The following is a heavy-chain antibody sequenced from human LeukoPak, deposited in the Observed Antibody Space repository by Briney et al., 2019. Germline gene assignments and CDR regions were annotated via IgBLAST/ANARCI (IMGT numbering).Heavy chain of an antibody. D-gene: IGHD1-26*01. V-gene: IGHV3-64*01. CDR3: ARGRQGAKTRYFDL. Sequence: GGSLRLSCAASGIIFSNYAMHWVRQGPGKGLECMSTISSDGGSTYYANSVKGRFTISRDNSKNTLYLQMGSLRAEDMAVYYCARGRQGAKTRYFDLWGRGTRVTVSS. CDR1: GIIFSNYA. CDR2: ISSDGGST. J-gene: IGHJ2*01.